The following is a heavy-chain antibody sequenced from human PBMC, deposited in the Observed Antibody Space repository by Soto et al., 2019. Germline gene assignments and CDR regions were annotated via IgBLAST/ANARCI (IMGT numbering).Heavy chain of an antibody. CDR2: IDPSDSYT. Sequence: GESLKISCKGSGYSFTSYWISWVRQMPGKGLEWMGRIDPSDSYTNYSPSFQGHVTISADKSISTAYLQWSSLKASDTAVYYCPTPIYVHTAMVTHAGGDYWGQGTLVTVSS. CDR3: PTPIYVHTAMVTHAGGDY. J-gene: IGHJ4*02. V-gene: IGHV5-10-1*01. D-gene: IGHD5-18*01. CDR1: GYSFTSYW.